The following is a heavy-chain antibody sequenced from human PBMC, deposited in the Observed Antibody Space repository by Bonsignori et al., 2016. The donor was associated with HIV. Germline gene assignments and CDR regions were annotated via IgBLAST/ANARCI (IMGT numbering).Heavy chain of an antibody. D-gene: IGHD1-26*01. Sequence: WIRQPPGKGLEWVGRIKSKTDGGTTDYAAPVKGRFTISRDDSKNTLYLQMNSLKTEDTAVYYCTTEPGWIRELDYWGQGTLVTVSS. J-gene: IGHJ4*02. V-gene: IGHV3-15*01. CDR2: IKSKTDGGTT. CDR3: TTEPGWIRELDY.